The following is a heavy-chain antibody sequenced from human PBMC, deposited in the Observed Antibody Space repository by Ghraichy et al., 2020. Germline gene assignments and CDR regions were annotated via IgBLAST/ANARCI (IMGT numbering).Heavy chain of an antibody. CDR3: ARNRGSSGNYYFDY. V-gene: IGHV3-23*01. D-gene: IGHD3-22*01. J-gene: IGHJ4*02. Sequence: GGSLRLSCAASGFTFSSYAMSWVRQAPGKWLEWVSAISGSRAGTYYADSVKGRFTISSDNSKSTLYLQMNSLRAEDTAVYYCARNRGSSGNYYFDYWGQGTLVTVSS. CDR1: GFTFSSYA. CDR2: ISGSRAGT.